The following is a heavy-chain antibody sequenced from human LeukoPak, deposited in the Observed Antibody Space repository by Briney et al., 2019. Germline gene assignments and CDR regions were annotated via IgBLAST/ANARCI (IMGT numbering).Heavy chain of an antibody. J-gene: IGHJ4*02. CDR2: IYSGGST. CDR3: AGGTTLYSSGWFPY. D-gene: IGHD6-19*01. V-gene: IGHV3-53*01. Sequence: PGGSLRLSCAASGFTVSRNYMSWVRQAPGKGLEWVSVIYSGGSTYYADSVKGRFTISRDNSKNTLDLQMNSLRAEDTAMYYCAGGTTLYSSGWFPYWGQGTLVTLSS. CDR1: GFTVSRNY.